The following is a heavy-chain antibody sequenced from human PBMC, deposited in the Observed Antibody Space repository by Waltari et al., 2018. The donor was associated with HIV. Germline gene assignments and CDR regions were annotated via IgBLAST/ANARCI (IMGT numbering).Heavy chain of an antibody. V-gene: IGHV4-38-2*02. CDR2: IYHSGST. Sequence: QVQLQESGPGLVKPSETLSLTCAVSGYSISSGYYWGWIRQPPGKGLEWIGSIYHSGSTYYNPSLKSRVTISVDTSKNQFSLKLSSVTAADTAVYYCARDLGIAAAGTPGSWFDPWGQGTLVTVSS. J-gene: IGHJ5*02. CDR1: GYSISSGYY. CDR3: ARDLGIAAAGTPGSWFDP. D-gene: IGHD6-13*01.